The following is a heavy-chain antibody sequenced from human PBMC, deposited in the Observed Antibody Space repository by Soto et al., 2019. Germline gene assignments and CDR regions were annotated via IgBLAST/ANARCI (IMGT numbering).Heavy chain of an antibody. CDR1: GFTFSSYG. Sequence: ESGGGVVQPGRSLRLSCAASGFTFSSYGMHWVRQAPGKGLEWVAVISYDGSNKYYADSVKGRFTISRDNSKNTLYLQMNSLRAEDTAVYYCAKDGYGDRIPWYWGQGTLVTVSS. CDR3: AKDGYGDRIPWY. J-gene: IGHJ4*02. CDR2: ISYDGSNK. V-gene: IGHV3-30*18. D-gene: IGHD4-17*01.